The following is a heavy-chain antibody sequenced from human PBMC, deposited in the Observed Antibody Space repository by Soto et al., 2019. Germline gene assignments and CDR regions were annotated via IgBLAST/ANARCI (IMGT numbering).Heavy chain of an antibody. D-gene: IGHD3-10*01. CDR3: AKDIGTRDYYYYYGMYV. Sequence: SETLSLTCPVSGGSISSYYWSWIRQPPGKGLEWIGYIYYSGSTNYNPSLKSRVTISVDTSKNQFSLKLSSVTAADTAVYYCAKDIGTRDYYYYYGMYVWGQGTTVTVSS. CDR1: GGSISSYY. V-gene: IGHV4-59*01. J-gene: IGHJ6*02. CDR2: IYYSGST.